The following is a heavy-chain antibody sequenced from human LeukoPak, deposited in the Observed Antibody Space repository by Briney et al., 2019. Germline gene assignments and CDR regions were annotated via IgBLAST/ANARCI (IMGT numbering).Heavy chain of an antibody. CDR1: GGSISSGSYY. V-gene: IGHV4-61*02. J-gene: IGHJ4*02. CDR3: ASSHSSGPNVYFDY. D-gene: IGHD6-19*01. Sequence: SQTLSLTCTVSGGSISSGSYYWSWIRQPAGKGLEWIGRIYTSGSTNYNPSLKSRVTISVDTSKNQFSLKLSSVTAADTAVYYCASSHSSGPNVYFDYWGQGTLVTVSS. CDR2: IYTSGST.